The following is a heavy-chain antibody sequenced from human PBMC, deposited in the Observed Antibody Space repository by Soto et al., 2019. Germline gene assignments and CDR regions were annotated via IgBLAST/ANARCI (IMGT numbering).Heavy chain of an antibody. CDR1: GFTFSSYA. D-gene: IGHD3-22*01. J-gene: IGHJ4*02. V-gene: IGHV3-30-3*01. CDR2: IAYDGSNK. CDR3: ARDYYDGSGYYWDY. Sequence: QVQLVESGGGVVQHGRSLRLSCAASGFTFSSYAMHWVRQAPGKGLEWVAVIAYDGSNKYYADSVKGRFTIARDNSKNTLYLQMNSLRAEDTAVYYCARDYYDGSGYYWDYWGQGTLVTVSS.